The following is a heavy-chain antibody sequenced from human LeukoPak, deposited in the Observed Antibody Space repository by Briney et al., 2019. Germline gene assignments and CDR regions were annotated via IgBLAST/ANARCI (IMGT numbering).Heavy chain of an antibody. J-gene: IGHJ4*02. CDR3: TTGIASTGQRMVLWY. V-gene: IGHV3-15*01. Sequence: KAGGSLRLSCAPSGFTFSYAWMSWVRQAPGKGLEWVGRIRTKTDGGTTDYAAPVKGRFTISRDDSKNTLYLQMNSLKIEDTALYYCTTGIASTGQRMVLWYWGQGTLVTVSS. CDR1: GFTFSYAW. D-gene: IGHD6-13*01. CDR2: IRTKTDGGTT.